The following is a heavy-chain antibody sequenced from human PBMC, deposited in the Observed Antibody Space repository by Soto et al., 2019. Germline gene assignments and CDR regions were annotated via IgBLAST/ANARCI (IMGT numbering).Heavy chain of an antibody. Sequence: QVQLVQSGPEVKKPGASVKVSCKASGYTFTSYGISWVRQAPGHDLEWMGWISAYNGNTNYAQNLQGRVTMTTDASTSTAYMELMSLTSDDTAVYYCVSEWGGTFGAVVIYYWGQGTLVTVSS. V-gene: IGHV1-18*01. D-gene: IGHD3-3*01. CDR3: VSEWGGTFGAVVIYY. CDR2: ISAYNGNT. J-gene: IGHJ4*02. CDR1: GYTFTSYG.